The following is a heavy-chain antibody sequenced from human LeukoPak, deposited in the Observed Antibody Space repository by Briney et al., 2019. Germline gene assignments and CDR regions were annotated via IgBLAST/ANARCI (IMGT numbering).Heavy chain of an antibody. V-gene: IGHV3-30*04. Sequence: GGSLRLSCAASGFTFSSYAMHWVRQAPGKELEWVAVISYDGSNKYYADSVKGRFTISRDNSKNTLYLQMNSLRAEDTAVYYCARESVFDVVVVAATPFDYWGQGTLVTVSS. D-gene: IGHD2-15*01. CDR2: ISYDGSNK. CDR1: GFTFSSYA. J-gene: IGHJ4*02. CDR3: ARESVFDVVVVAATPFDY.